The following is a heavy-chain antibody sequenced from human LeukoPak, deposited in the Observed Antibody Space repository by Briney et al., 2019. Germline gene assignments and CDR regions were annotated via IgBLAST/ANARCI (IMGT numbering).Heavy chain of an antibody. J-gene: IGHJ3*02. D-gene: IGHD6-19*01. V-gene: IGHV4-30-4*01. Sequence: SEALSLTCTVSGGSISSGDYYWSWIRQPPGEGLEWIGYIYYSGSTYYNPSLKSRVTISVDTSKNQFSLKVTSVTAADTAVYYCARGDSGWHTPAIDIWGQGTMVTVSS. CDR3: ARGDSGWHTPAIDI. CDR2: IYYSGST. CDR1: GGSISSGDYY.